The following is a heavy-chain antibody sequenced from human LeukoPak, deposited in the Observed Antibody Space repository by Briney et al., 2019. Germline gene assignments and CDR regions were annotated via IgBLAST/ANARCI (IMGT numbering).Heavy chain of an antibody. CDR3: ARAGVSMVRGLDYGMDV. CDR2: IGLAVHT. J-gene: IGHJ6*02. CDR1: GFIFGHYD. Sequence: GWSLPLTCEATGFIFGHYDMYWVGQASAKGLEWVAAIGLAVHTHYPGSLQGRFTISREDAQNCLYLQMNSLTGGDTAVYYCARAGVSMVRGLDYGMDVWGQGTTVTVFS. D-gene: IGHD3-10*01. V-gene: IGHV3-13*01.